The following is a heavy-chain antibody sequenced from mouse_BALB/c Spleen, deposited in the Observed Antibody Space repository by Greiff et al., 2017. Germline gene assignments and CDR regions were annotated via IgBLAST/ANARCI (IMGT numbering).Heavy chain of an antibody. CDR1: GFTFSDYY. D-gene: IGHD2-4*01. Sequence: EVQLVESGGGLVKPGGSLKLSCAASGFTFSDYYMYWVRQTPEKRLEWVATISDGGSYTYYPDSVKGRFTISRDNAKNNLYLQMSSLKSEDTAMYYCARDHDYDVAYWGQGTLVTVSA. CDR3: ARDHDYDVAY. J-gene: IGHJ3*01. V-gene: IGHV5-4*02. CDR2: ISDGGSYT.